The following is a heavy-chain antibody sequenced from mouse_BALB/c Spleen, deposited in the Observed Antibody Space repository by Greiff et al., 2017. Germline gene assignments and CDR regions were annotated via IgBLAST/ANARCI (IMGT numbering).Heavy chain of an antibody. D-gene: IGHD1-1*01. J-gene: IGHJ2*01. CDR2: ISSGGSYT. CDR1: GFTFSSYA. CDR3: ARRVDYYGSSYLDY. Sequence: EVQVVESGGGLVKPGGSLKLSCAASGFTFSSYAMSWVRQSPEKRLEWVAEISSGGSYTYYPDTVTGRFTISRDNAKNTLYLEMSSLRSEDTAMYYCARRVDYYGSSYLDYWGQGTTLTVSS. V-gene: IGHV5-9-4*01.